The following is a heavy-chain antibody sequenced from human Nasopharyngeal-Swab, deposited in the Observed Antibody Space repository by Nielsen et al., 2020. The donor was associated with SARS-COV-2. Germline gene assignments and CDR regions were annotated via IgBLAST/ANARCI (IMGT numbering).Heavy chain of an antibody. Sequence: WIRQSPGKGLEWVAVISHDGSNKYYADSVKGRFTISRDNSKNTLYLQMNSLRAEDTAVYYCAKDEKRRGDSSSWTTDYWGQGTLVTVSS. J-gene: IGHJ4*02. CDR3: AKDEKRRGDSSSWTTDY. CDR2: ISHDGSNK. V-gene: IGHV3-30*18. D-gene: IGHD6-13*01.